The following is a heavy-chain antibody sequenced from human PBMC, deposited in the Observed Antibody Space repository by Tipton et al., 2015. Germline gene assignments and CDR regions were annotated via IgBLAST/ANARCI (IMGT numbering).Heavy chain of an antibody. D-gene: IGHD4-23*01. J-gene: IGHJ4*02. CDR3: ARARGRHGGLFDS. V-gene: IGHV4-4*02. CDR1: GGSISSSNW. Sequence: TLSLTCAVSGGSISSSNWCSWVRQPPGKGLEWIGEIYHSGSTNYNPSLKSRITIPVDKSKNQFSLKMSSVTASDTAVYYCARARGRHGGLFDSWGQGILVTVSS. CDR2: IYHSGST.